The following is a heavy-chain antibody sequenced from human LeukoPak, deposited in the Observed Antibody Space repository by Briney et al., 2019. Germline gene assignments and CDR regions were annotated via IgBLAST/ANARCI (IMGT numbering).Heavy chain of an antibody. CDR1: GGSFSGYY. CDR2: INHSGST. Sequence: PSETLSLTCAVYGGSFSGYYWSWIRQPPGKGLEWIGEINHSGSTNYNPSLKSRVTISVDTSKNQFSLKLSSVTAADTAVYYCARINLYYFDYWGQGTLVTVSS. CDR3: ARINLYYFDY. V-gene: IGHV4-34*01. J-gene: IGHJ4*02.